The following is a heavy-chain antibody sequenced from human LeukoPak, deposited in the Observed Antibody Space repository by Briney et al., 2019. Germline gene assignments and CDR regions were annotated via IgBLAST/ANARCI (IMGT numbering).Heavy chain of an antibody. CDR3: ASDGELRGYPLEG. D-gene: IGHD3-22*01. CDR2: INPNSGGT. CDR1: GYTFTSYY. Sequence: ASVKVSCKASGYTFTSYYMHWVRQAPGQGLEWMGWINPNSGGTNYAQRFQGRVTMTRDTSISTAYMELSRLRSDDTAVYYCASDGELRGYPLEGWGQGTLVTVSS. J-gene: IGHJ4*02. V-gene: IGHV1-2*02.